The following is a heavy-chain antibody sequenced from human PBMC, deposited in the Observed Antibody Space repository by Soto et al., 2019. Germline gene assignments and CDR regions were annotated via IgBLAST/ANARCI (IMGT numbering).Heavy chain of an antibody. CDR2: IYIRGTT. CDR3: ARNPSVRGNYYFFDP. J-gene: IGHJ5*02. D-gene: IGHD3-22*01. V-gene: IGHV4-4*07. Sequence: TLSLTCSVSGASIRSYFWSWVRQPAGQGLEWIGHIYIRGTTSYNPSLEGRVTLSLDTSKNQVSLVVTSVTAADTAVYYCARNPSVRGNYYFFDPWGPGTLVTVSS. CDR1: GASIRSYF.